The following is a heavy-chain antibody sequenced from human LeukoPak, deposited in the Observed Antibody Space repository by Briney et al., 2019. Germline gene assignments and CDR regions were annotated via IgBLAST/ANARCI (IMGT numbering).Heavy chain of an antibody. J-gene: IGHJ4*02. CDR1: GFTFSSYA. V-gene: IGHV3-30*04. CDR3: AREGLSSGWYGHFDY. CDR2: ISYDGSNK. D-gene: IGHD6-19*01. Sequence: PGGSLRLSCAASGFTFSSYAMHWVRQAPGKGLEWVAVISYDGSNKYYADSVKGRFTISRDNSKNTLYLQMNSLRAEDTAVYYCAREGLSSGWYGHFDYWGQGTLATVSS.